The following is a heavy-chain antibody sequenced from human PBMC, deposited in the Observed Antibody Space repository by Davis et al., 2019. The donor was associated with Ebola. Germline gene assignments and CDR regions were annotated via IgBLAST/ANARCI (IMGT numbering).Heavy chain of an antibody. CDR3: ARGITMVRGVTPFDY. CDR1: GYTFTSYG. D-gene: IGHD3-10*01. Sequence: ASVTVSCKASGYTFTSYGISWVRQAPGQGLEWMGWISAYNGNTNYAQKLQGRVTMTTDTSTSTAYMELRSLRSDDTAVYYCARGITMVRGVTPFDYWGQGTLVTVSS. V-gene: IGHV1-18*01. J-gene: IGHJ4*02. CDR2: ISAYNGNT.